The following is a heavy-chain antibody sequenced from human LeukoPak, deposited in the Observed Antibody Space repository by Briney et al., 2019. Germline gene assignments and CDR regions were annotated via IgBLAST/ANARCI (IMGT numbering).Heavy chain of an antibody. J-gene: IGHJ4*02. CDR3: AKRGYYYDSGGYYYFDY. Sequence: GGSLRLSCTASGFTFANFAMSWVRQAPGKGLEWVSTITGSGGSTFYADSVKGRSTISRDNSKNTRYLHMNSLRSEDTALYYCAKRGYYYDSGGYYYFDYWGQGTLVTISS. D-gene: IGHD3-22*01. CDR1: GFTFANFA. CDR2: ITGSGGST. V-gene: IGHV3-23*01.